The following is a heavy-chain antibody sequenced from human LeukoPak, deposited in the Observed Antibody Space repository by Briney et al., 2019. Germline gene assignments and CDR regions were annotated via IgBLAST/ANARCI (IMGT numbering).Heavy chain of an antibody. Sequence: PSETLSLTCTVSGGSISSSSYYWGWIRQPPGKGLEWIGSIYYSGSTYYNPSLKSRVTISVDTSKNQFSLKLSSVTAADTAVYYCARDGGFGVVIIPVNAFDIWGQGTMVTVSS. J-gene: IGHJ3*02. D-gene: IGHD3-3*01. V-gene: IGHV4-39*07. CDR3: ARDGGFGVVIIPVNAFDI. CDR2: IYYSGST. CDR1: GGSISSSSYY.